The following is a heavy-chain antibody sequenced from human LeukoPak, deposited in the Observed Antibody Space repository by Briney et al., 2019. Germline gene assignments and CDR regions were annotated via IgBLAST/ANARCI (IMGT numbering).Heavy chain of an antibody. CDR1: GFTFSSYA. D-gene: IGHD1-26*01. J-gene: IGHJ4*02. V-gene: IGHV3-23*01. CDR3: AKGDTTWELPHDY. CDR2: ISGSGGST. Sequence: GGSLRLSCAVSGFTFSSYAMNWVRQAPGKGLEWVSAISGSGGSTYYADSVKGRFTISRDKSKNTLYLQMNSLRAEDTAVYYCAKGDTTWELPHDYWGQGTLVTVSS.